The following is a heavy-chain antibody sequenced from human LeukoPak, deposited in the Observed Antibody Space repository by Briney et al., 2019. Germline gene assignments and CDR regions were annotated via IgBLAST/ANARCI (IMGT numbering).Heavy chain of an antibody. V-gene: IGHV3-23*01. Sequence: PGASLRLSCAASGFTFSNYAMNWVRQAPGKGLEWVSAIVGSGGSTYYADSVKGRFTISRDNPKNTLYLQMNSLRAEDTAVYYCAKWGDYDILTGYHDSEYWGQGTLVTVSS. D-gene: IGHD3-9*01. J-gene: IGHJ4*02. CDR1: GFTFSNYA. CDR3: AKWGDYDILTGYHDSEY. CDR2: IVGSGGST.